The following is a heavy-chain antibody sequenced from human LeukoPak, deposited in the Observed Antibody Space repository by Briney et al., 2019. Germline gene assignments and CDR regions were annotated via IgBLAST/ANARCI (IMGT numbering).Heavy chain of an antibody. V-gene: IGHV4-34*01. Sequence: SETLSLTCAVYGGSFSGYYWSWIRQPPGKGLEWIGEINHSGSTNYNPSLKSRVTISVDTSKKQFSLKLSSVTAADTAVYYCARGVGAAAGTRGYYFDYWGQGTLVTVSS. CDR2: INHSGST. CDR3: ARGVGAAAGTRGYYFDY. D-gene: IGHD6-13*01. CDR1: GGSFSGYY. J-gene: IGHJ4*02.